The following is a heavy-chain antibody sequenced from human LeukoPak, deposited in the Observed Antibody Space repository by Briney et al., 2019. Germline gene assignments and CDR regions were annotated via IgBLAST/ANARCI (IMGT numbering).Heavy chain of an antibody. J-gene: IGHJ4*02. CDR2: IYYSGST. CDR3: AREVEMATMEAYYFDY. D-gene: IGHD5-24*01. CDR1: GGSISSSSYY. Sequence: PSETLSLTCTVSGGSISSSSYYWGWIRQPPGKGLEWIGSIYYSGSTYYNPSLKSRVTISVDRSKNQFSLKLSSVTAADTAVYYCAREVEMATMEAYYFDYWGQGTLVTVSS. V-gene: IGHV4-39*07.